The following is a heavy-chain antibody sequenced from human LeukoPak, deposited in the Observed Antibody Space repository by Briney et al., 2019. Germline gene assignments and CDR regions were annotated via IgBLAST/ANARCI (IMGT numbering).Heavy chain of an antibody. CDR3: AKGKLVPAALFDY. J-gene: IGHJ4*02. CDR1: GFTFSGYA. V-gene: IGHV3-23*01. CDR2: TSGSGDST. Sequence: AGGSLRLSCAASGFTFSGYAMTWVRQAPGKGLEWVPTTSGSGDSTHYADSVKGRFTISRDNSKNTLYPQVNSLRAEDTAVYYCAKGKLVPAALFDYWGQGTLVTVSS. D-gene: IGHD2-2*01.